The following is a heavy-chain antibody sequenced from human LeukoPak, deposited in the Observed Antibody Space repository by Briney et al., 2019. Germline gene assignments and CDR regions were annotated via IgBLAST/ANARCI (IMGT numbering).Heavy chain of an antibody. D-gene: IGHD1-26*01. Sequence: VASVKVSCKASGYTFTGYYMHWVRQAPGQGLEWMGWINPNSGGTNYAQKFQGRVTMTRDTSISTAYMELSRLRSDDTAVYYCARDPYSGSYSAGRSTFDIWGQGTMVTVSS. V-gene: IGHV1-2*02. CDR3: ARDPYSGSYSAGRSTFDI. CDR1: GYTFTGYY. J-gene: IGHJ3*02. CDR2: INPNSGGT.